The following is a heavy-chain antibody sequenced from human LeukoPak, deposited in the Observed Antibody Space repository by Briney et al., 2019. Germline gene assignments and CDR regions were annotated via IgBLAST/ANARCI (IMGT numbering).Heavy chain of an antibody. CDR3: ARESWAPYD. J-gene: IGHJ4*02. V-gene: IGHV3-7*01. CDR2: IKQDGSER. CDR1: GFSFRTYW. Sequence: GGFLRLSCAASGFSFRTYWMTWVRQAPGKGLEWLANIKQDGSERNYVDSVKGRFTISRDNAKNSLYLQMSSLKADDTAVYYCARESWAPYDWGQGTLVTVSS. D-gene: IGHD3-3*01.